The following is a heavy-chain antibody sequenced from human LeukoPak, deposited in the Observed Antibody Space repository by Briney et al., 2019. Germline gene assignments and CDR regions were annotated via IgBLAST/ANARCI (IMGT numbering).Heavy chain of an antibody. J-gene: IGHJ4*02. Sequence: GGSLRLSCAASGFTFSSYAMSWVRQAPGKGLEWVSAISGSGDSAFYADSVKGRFTISRDNSKKTLYLQMNSLRAEDTAAYYCAKTRGYCSGGSCYSDYWDQGTLVTVSS. CDR3: AKTRGYCSGGSCYSDY. V-gene: IGHV3-23*01. CDR1: GFTFSSYA. D-gene: IGHD2-15*01. CDR2: ISGSGDSA.